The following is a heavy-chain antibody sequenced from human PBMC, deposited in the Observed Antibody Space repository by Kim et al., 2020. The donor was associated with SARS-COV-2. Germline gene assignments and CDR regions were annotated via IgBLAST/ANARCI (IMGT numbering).Heavy chain of an antibody. J-gene: IGHJ4*02. D-gene: IGHD2-2*01. CDR3: AREVECSSTSCHVLY. Sequence: VSVKSRITINPDTSKNQFSLQLNSVTPEDTAVYYCAREVECSSTSCHVLYWGQGTLVTVSS. V-gene: IGHV6-1*01.